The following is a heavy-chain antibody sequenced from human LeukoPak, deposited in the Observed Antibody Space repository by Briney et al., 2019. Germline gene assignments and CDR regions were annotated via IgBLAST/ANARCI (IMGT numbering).Heavy chain of an antibody. CDR1: GYTYTSYY. V-gene: IGHV1-46*01. D-gene: IGHD5-18*01. CDR3: ARRGRGYSYGPDY. Sequence: ASVKVSCEASGYTYTSYYMHWVRQAPGQGLEWMGIINPSGGSTSHAQKFQGRVTMTRDTSTSTVYIELSSLRSEDTAVYYCARRGRGYSYGPDYWGQGTLVTVSS. CDR2: INPSGGST. J-gene: IGHJ4*02.